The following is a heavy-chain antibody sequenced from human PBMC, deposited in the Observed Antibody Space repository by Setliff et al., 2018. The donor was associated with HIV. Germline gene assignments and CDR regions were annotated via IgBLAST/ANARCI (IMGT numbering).Heavy chain of an antibody. D-gene: IGHD3-22*01. CDR3: ARARTDYYDRGRRSHYYIDV. V-gene: IGHV1-46*01. CDR1: GYLFTGYY. Sequence: ASVKVSCKASGYLFTGYYMHWVRQAPAQGLEWMGIINPSGGSTSYAQKFQGRVTMTRDTSTSTVYMDLSSLRSEDTAVYYCARARTDYYDRGRRSHYYIDVWARGATVTVSS. J-gene: IGHJ6*03. CDR2: INPSGGST.